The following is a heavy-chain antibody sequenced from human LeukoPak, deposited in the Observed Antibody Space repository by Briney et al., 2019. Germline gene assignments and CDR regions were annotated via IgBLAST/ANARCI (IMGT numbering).Heavy chain of an antibody. CDR2: ISGSGGST. CDR3: ARMYSGSYFDDN. CDR1: GFTFSSYA. D-gene: IGHD1-26*01. V-gene: IGHV3-23*01. Sequence: GGSLRLSCAASGFTFSSYAMSWVRQAPGKGLEWVSGISGSGGSTYYADSAKGRFTISRDNAKNSLYLQMNSLRAEDTAIYYCARMYSGSYFDDNWGEGTLVTVSS. J-gene: IGHJ4*02.